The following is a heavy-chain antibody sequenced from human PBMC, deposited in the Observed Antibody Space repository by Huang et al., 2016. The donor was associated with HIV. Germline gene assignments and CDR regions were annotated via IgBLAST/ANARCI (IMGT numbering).Heavy chain of an antibody. CDR2: INTKTGKP. CDR3: ARYRLTGTFLDS. Sequence: QVQLVQSGSELRKPGASVKVSCKASGYTVTTYSLIWVRQAPGQGLEWMGWINTKTGKPTYAQGFTGRFVFSLDTTVNTAYLQISSLKTDDTAKYFCARYRLTGTFLDSCGQGTQVTVSS. CDR1: GYTVTTYS. D-gene: IGHD3-9*01. V-gene: IGHV7-4-1*02. J-gene: IGHJ4*02.